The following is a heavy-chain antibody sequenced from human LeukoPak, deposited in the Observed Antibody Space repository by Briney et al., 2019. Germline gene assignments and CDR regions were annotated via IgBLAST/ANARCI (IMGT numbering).Heavy chain of an antibody. CDR3: AKDSVEATVVTPYYFDY. D-gene: IGHD4-23*01. Sequence: PGGSLRLSCAASGFTFSSYAMSWVRQAPGKGLEWVSAISGSGGSTYYADSVKGRFTISRDNSKNTLYLQMNSLRAEDTAVYYCAKDSVEATVVTPYYFDYWGQGTLVTVSS. CDR1: GFTFSSYA. J-gene: IGHJ4*02. CDR2: ISGSGGST. V-gene: IGHV3-23*01.